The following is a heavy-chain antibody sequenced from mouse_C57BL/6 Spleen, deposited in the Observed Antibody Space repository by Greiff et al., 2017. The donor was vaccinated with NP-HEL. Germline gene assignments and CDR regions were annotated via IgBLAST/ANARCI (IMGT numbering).Heavy chain of an antibody. D-gene: IGHD1-1*01. CDR1: GFSLTSYG. V-gene: IGHV2-3*01. CDR2: IWGDGST. J-gene: IGHJ2*01. CDR3: AKLISTVVAFDY. Sequence: QVQLQQSGPGLVAPARSLSITCTVSGFSLTSYGVSWVRQPPGKGLEWLGVIWGDGSTNYHSAPIYRLSTSKDNSKSQSFLKLNSLQTDYTATYYCAKLISTVVAFDYWGQGTTLTVSS.